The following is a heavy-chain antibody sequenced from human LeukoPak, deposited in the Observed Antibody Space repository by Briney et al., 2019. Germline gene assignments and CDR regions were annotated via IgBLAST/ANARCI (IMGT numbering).Heavy chain of an antibody. CDR3: AKSEEAVRGVRVGLGYYYYYMDV. Sequence: GGSLRLSCAASGFTFDDYAMHWVRQAPGKGLEWVSLISWDGGSTYYADSVKGRFTISRDNSKNSLYLQMNSLRAEDTALYYCAKSEEAVRGVRVGLGYYYYYMDVWGKGTTVTVSS. CDR1: GFTFDDYA. J-gene: IGHJ6*03. V-gene: IGHV3-43D*03. D-gene: IGHD3-10*01. CDR2: ISWDGGST.